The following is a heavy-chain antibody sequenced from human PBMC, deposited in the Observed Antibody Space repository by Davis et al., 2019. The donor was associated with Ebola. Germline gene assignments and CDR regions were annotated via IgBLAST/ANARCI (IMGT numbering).Heavy chain of an antibody. CDR3: ARVGYQWNYRAFLDY. Sequence: ASVKVSCKASGYTFTSYYVHWVRQAPGQGLEWMGVINPSGGSPTYAQKFQGRVTMTRDTSTSTIYMEVTSLSSEDTAVYYCARVGYQWNYRAFLDYWGQGTLVTVSS. J-gene: IGHJ4*02. V-gene: IGHV1-46*01. CDR1: GYTFTSYY. CDR2: INPSGGSP. D-gene: IGHD6-19*01.